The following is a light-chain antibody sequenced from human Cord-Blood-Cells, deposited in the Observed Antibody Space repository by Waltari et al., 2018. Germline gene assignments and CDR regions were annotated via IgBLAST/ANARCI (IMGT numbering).Light chain of an antibody. CDR2: EGS. J-gene: IGLJ3*02. V-gene: IGLV2-23*01. Sequence: QSALTQPASVSGSPGQSITISCTGTSSDVGSYNLVSRYQQHPGKAPKLMIYEGSRRPPGVSNRFSGSKSGNTASLTISGLQAEDGADYYCCSYAGSSTFWVFGGGTKLTVL. CDR1: SSDVGSYNL. CDR3: CSYAGSSTFWV.